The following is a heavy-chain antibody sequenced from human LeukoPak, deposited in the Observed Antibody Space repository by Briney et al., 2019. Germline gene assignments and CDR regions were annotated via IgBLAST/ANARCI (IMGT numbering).Heavy chain of an antibody. CDR3: ARGFQVAATPTLESDAFDI. D-gene: IGHD2-15*01. Sequence: ASVKVSCKASGYTFTSYDISWVRQAPGQGLEWMGWISAYNGNTNYAQKFQGRVTITADKSTSTAYMELSSLRSENTAVYYCARGFQVAATPTLESDAFDIWGKGTMVSVSS. CDR1: GYTFTSYD. V-gene: IGHV1-18*01. CDR2: ISAYNGNT. J-gene: IGHJ3*02.